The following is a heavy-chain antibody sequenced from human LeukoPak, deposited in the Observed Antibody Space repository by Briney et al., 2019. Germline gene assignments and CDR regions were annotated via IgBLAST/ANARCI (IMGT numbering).Heavy chain of an antibody. CDR1: GFIFSTYD. J-gene: IGHJ3*02. CDR2: IGTAGDR. D-gene: IGHD5-12*01. V-gene: IGHV3-13*04. Sequence: PGGPLRLSCAASGFIFSTYDMHWVRQATRKGLEWVSAIGTAGDRYYPDSVKGRFTISIDNSKDTLYLQMNSLRPEDTAVYYCAKGLQVQWIYDAFDIWGQGTVVTVSS. CDR3: AKGLQVQWIYDAFDI.